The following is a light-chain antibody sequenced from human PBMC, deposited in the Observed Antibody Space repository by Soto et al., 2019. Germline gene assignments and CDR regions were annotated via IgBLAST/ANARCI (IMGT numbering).Light chain of an antibody. CDR1: QSVSSSF. Sequence: EVLMTQSPATLSLSPGERATLSCRATQSVSSSFLAWYQQRPGQAPRLLIYDASHRATGIPARFSGSGSGTDFTLTINSLEPEDLALYYCQQRYNWPRTFGQGTKVDI. CDR3: QQRYNWPRT. J-gene: IGKJ1*01. CDR2: DAS. V-gene: IGKV3D-20*02.